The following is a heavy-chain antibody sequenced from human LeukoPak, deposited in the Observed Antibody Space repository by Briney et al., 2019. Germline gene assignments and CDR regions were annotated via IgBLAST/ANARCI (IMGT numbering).Heavy chain of an antibody. V-gene: IGHV4-59*01. J-gene: IGHJ5*02. Sequence: SETLSLTCTVSGGSISSYYWSWIRQPPGKGLEWIWYIYYSGSTNYNPSLKSRVTISVDTSKNQFSLKLSSVTAADTAVYYCARTISSTSPLNWFDPWGQGTLVTVSS. CDR1: GGSISSYY. CDR2: IYYSGST. CDR3: ARTISSTSPLNWFDP. D-gene: IGHD2-2*01.